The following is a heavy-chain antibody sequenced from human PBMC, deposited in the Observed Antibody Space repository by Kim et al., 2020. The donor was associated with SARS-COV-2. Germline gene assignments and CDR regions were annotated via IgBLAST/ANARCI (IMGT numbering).Heavy chain of an antibody. CDR1: GGSISSNDYY. J-gene: IGHJ6*03. V-gene: IGHV4-39*01. D-gene: IGHD3-3*01. Sequence: SETLSLTCTVSGGSISSNDYYWDWIRQPPGKGLEWIGSISYSGRTYYNPCLKSRVTISVDTSKNQISLKLSSVTAADTGVYYCARGIFGVVIIPYYYYYMDVWGKGTTVTVSS. CDR3: ARGIFGVVIIPYYYYYMDV. CDR2: ISYSGRT.